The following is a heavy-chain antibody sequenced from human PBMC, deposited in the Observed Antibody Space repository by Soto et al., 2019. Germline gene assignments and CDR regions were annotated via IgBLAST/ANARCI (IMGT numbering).Heavy chain of an antibody. CDR3: ARGHGRFAH. CDR2: INHSGFT. Sequence: PSETLSLTCNVSGWSFTGYYWSWIRQPPGKGLEWIGEINHSGFTNYNPSLTGRVTISLDTSKSQFSLKLSSLTAADTAFYFCARGHGRFAHWGQGTLVPVSS. J-gene: IGHJ4*02. V-gene: IGHV4-34*01. CDR1: GWSFTGYY.